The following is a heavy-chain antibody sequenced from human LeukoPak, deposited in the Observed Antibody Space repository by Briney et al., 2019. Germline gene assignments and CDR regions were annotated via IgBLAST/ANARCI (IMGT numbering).Heavy chain of an antibody. D-gene: IGHD2-2*01. V-gene: IGHV3-21*04. J-gene: IGHJ4*02. CDR2: ISSSSSYI. CDR3: AKEEYCSSTSCYGY. CDR1: GFTFSSYS. Sequence: GGSLRLSCAASGFTFSSYSMIWVRQAPGKGLEWVSSISSSSSYIYYADSVKGRFTISRDNGKNSLYLQMNSLRAEDTAVYYCAKEEYCSSTSCYGYWGQGTLVTVSS.